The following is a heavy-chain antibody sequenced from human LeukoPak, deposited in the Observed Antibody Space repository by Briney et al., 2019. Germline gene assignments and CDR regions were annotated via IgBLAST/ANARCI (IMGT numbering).Heavy chain of an antibody. D-gene: IGHD3-10*01. CDR1: GFDFQNHV. CDR2: ISHHVNVK. Sequence: PGGSLRLSCAASGFDFQNHVIHWVRQVPGKGLEWVAVISHHVNVKFYADSVKGRLTISRDNSAKTVYLHMNSLRTEDAAVYYCVRGGYYDSGSSPTFYFDHWGQGTVVTVSS. CDR3: VRGGYYDSGSSPTFYFDH. V-gene: IGHV3-30-3*01. J-gene: IGHJ4*02.